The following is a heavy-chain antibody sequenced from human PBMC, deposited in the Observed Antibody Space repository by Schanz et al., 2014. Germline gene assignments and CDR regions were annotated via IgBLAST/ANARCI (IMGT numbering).Heavy chain of an antibody. CDR1: GFTFSSNA. Sequence: EVFLVESGGGLVQPGGSLRLSCAASGFTFSSNAMCWVRQAPGKGLEWVSTITSNGGGTYYADSVKGRFTISRDNSKNMVFLQMNSLRVEDTAIYYCARDEGKDGYNLAFDVWGQGTLVTVSS. CDR3: ARDEGKDGYNLAFDV. J-gene: IGHJ3*01. D-gene: IGHD5-12*01. CDR2: ITSNGGGT. V-gene: IGHV3-23*04.